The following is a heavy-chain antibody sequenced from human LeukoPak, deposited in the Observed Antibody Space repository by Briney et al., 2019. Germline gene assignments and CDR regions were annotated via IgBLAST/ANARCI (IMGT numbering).Heavy chain of an antibody. Sequence: AGGSLRLSCAASGFTVSNAWMIWVRQAPGKGLEWVGRIKSKNDGGTTDYAAPVKGRFTTSRDDSKNTVDLQMNSLKPDDTGVYFCTTGLSGYWSQGTLVTVSS. J-gene: IGHJ4*02. V-gene: IGHV3-15*01. D-gene: IGHD6-19*01. CDR2: IKSKNDGGTT. CDR1: GFTVSNAW. CDR3: TTGLSGY.